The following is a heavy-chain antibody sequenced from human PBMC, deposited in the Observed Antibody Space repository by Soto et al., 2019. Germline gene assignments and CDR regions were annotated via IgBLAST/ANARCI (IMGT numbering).Heavy chain of an antibody. V-gene: IGHV3-21*01. Sequence: GGSLRLSCAASGFTFSSYSMNWVRQAPGKGLEWVSSISSSSSYIYYADSVKGRFTISRDNAKNSLYLQMNSLRAEDTAVYYCAREGGSYYYGMDVWGQGTTVTVSS. CDR3: AREGGSYYYGMDV. CDR2: ISSSSSYI. D-gene: IGHD1-26*01. CDR1: GFTFSSYS. J-gene: IGHJ6*02.